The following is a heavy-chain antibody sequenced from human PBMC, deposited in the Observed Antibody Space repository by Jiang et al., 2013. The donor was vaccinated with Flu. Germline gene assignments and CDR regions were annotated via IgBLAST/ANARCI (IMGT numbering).Heavy chain of an antibody. CDR1: GYAFTSYY. CDR2: INPSGGST. Sequence: SGAEVKKPGASVKVSCKASGYAFTSYYMHWVRQAPGQGLEWMGIINPSGGSTTYAQKFKGRVTMTRDTSTSTVYLELSSLRSEDTAVYYCARGIAVAGDSFDYWGQGTLVTVSS. D-gene: IGHD6-19*01. V-gene: IGHV1-46*01. J-gene: IGHJ4*02. CDR3: ARGIAVAGDSFDY.